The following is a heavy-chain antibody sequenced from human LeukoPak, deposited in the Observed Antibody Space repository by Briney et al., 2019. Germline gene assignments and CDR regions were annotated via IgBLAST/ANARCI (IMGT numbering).Heavy chain of an antibody. D-gene: IGHD3-10*01. CDR3: ARAHMVRGVEPGYFDY. CDR2: ISGSGGST. J-gene: IGHJ4*02. Sequence: GGSLRLSCAASGFTFSSYAMSWVRQAPGKGLEWVSAISGSGGSTYYADSVKGRFTISRDNSKNTLYLQMNSLRAEDTAVYYCARAHMVRGVEPGYFDYWGQGTLVTVSS. CDR1: GFTFSSYA. V-gene: IGHV3-23*01.